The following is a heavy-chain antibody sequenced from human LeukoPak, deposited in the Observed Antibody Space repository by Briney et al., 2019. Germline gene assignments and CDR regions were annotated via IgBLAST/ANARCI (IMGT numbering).Heavy chain of an antibody. CDR3: ARVEEAAAFNP. Sequence: PGGSLRLSCAASGFAVSDNYMSWVRQAPGQGLEWVSLIYSDGSTYYADSVKGRFTISRDNAKNSLYLQMNSLRAEDTAMYYCARVEEAAAFNPWGQGTLVTVSS. D-gene: IGHD6-13*01. CDR1: GFAVSDNY. J-gene: IGHJ5*02. CDR2: IYSDGST. V-gene: IGHV3-53*01.